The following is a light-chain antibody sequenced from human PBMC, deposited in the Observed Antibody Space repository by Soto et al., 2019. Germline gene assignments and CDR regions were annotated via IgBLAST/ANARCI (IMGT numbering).Light chain of an antibody. Sequence: QSALTQPASVSGSPGQSITISCTGTSSDVGGYNYVSWYQQHPGKAPTLLVYAVNKRPSWVSNRFSGSKSGNTASLTISGLQTEDEADYYCCSYTGTGTLALFGVGTKLTVL. CDR2: AVN. J-gene: IGLJ2*01. V-gene: IGLV2-14*01. CDR1: SSDVGGYNY. CDR3: CSYTGTGTLAL.